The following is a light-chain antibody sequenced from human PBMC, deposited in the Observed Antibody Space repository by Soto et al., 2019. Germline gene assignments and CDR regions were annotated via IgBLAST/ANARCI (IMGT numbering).Light chain of an antibody. V-gene: IGKV1-12*01. J-gene: IGKJ3*01. CDR3: QQTNHFPFT. CDR1: QDINSF. CDR2: AAS. Sequence: DIQMTQSPSSVSASVGDGVTITCRASQDINSFLAWYQQKPGKAPKLLIYAASTLHIGVPSRFRGSGSGTVFTLTISSLQPEDFANYFCQQTNHFPFTFGPGTKVDIK.